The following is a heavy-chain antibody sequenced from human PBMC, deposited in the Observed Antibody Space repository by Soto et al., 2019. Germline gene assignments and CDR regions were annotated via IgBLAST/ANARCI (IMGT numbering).Heavy chain of an antibody. J-gene: IGHJ6*02. CDR2: INSDGSST. D-gene: IGHD3-16*01. V-gene: IGHV3-74*01. CDR1: GFTFSSYW. Sequence: GSLRLSCAASGFTFSSYWMHWVRQAPGKGLVWVSRINSDGSSTSYADSVKGRFTISRDNAKNTLYLQMNSLRAEDTAVYYCAREFMYYYYGMDVWGQGTTVTVSS. CDR3: AREFMYYYYGMDV.